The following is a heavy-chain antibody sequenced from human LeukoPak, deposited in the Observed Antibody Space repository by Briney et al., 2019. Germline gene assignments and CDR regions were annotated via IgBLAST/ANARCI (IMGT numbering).Heavy chain of an antibody. CDR2: ISYDGSNK. D-gene: IGHD4-17*01. J-gene: IGHJ4*02. CDR3: AKDPHDYGDYGGY. V-gene: IGHV3-30*18. Sequence: PGRSLRLSCAASGFTFSSYGVHWVRQAPGKGLEWVAVISYDGSNKYYADSVKGRFTISRDNSKNTLYLQMNSLRAEDTAVYYCAKDPHDYGDYGGYWGQGTLVTVSS. CDR1: GFTFSSYG.